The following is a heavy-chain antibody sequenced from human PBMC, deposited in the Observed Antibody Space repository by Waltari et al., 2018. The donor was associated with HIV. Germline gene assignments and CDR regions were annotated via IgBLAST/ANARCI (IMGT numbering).Heavy chain of an antibody. CDR3: ARERWGGYYDFDY. CDR1: GGTFNSNT. V-gene: IGHV1-69*12. J-gene: IGHJ4*02. CDR2: IMHMFVTP. D-gene: IGHD3-3*01. Sequence: QVQLVQSGPEIKKPGSSVRVSCKLSGGTFNSNTITWVRQAPGQGLEWMGAIMHMFVTPIYAPKFQGRVSLSADESTATVYMSLNNLRSDDTAVYYCARERWGGYYDFDYWGQGTLVSVSS.